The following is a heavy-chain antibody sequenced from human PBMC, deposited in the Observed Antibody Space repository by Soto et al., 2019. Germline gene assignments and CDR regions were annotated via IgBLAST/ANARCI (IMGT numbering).Heavy chain of an antibody. J-gene: IGHJ5*02. Sequence: LSLTFTVSVGSMSRYYWTWIRQPPGKGLEWIGNIHYTGSTNYNPSLKSRVTILLGTSTSQFSLKVSSVTAADTAVYYCARDLTISSTDGPLDPWGHGPRVTVXS. D-gene: IGHD1-1*01. V-gene: IGHV4-59*01. CDR3: ARDLTISSTDGPLDP. CDR1: VGSMSRYY. CDR2: IHYTGST.